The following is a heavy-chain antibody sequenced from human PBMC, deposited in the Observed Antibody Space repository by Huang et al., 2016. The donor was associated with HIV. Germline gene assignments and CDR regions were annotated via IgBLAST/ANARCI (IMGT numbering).Heavy chain of an antibody. CDR3: ARRHDSSSYYKGTGFDY. D-gene: IGHD6-13*01. CDR2: IDPGDSNT. CDR1: GYSFTTYW. Sequence: EVQLEQSGAEVKKPGESLKISCKGSGYSFTTYWIGWVRQMPGKGLEWMGIIDPGDSNTRNSPSFQGQVTISADRSIATAYLQWSSLKASDTAMYYCARRHDSSSYYKGTGFDYWGQGTLVTVSS. V-gene: IGHV5-51*03. J-gene: IGHJ4*02.